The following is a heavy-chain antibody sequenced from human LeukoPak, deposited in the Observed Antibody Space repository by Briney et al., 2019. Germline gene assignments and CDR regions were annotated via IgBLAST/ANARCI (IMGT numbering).Heavy chain of an antibody. J-gene: IGHJ4*02. CDR1: GFTFSSYA. CDR3: ARDPGWYAVEYYFDY. CDR2: ISGSGGST. D-gene: IGHD6-19*01. Sequence: PGGSLRLSCAASGFTFSSYAMSWVRQAPGKGLEWVSAISGSGGSTYYADSVKGRFTISRDNSKNTLYLQMNSLRAEDTAVYYCARDPGWYAVEYYFDYWGQGALVTVSS. V-gene: IGHV3-23*01.